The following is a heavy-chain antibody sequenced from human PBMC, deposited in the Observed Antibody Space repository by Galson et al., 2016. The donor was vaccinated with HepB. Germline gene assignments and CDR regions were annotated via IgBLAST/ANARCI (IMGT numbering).Heavy chain of an antibody. D-gene: IGHD6-19*01. CDR3: VRDHSSGWYEGYFDH. V-gene: IGHV3-30*04. CDR1: GFTFRTYA. CDR2: ISHDGRDK. Sequence: SLRLSCAASGFTFRTYAMHWVRQAPGKGLEWVAVISHDGRDKKYADSVKGRFTISRDDPNTLYLQMSSLRAEDTAVYYCVRDHSSGWYEGYFDHWGQGTLVSVPS. J-gene: IGHJ4*02.